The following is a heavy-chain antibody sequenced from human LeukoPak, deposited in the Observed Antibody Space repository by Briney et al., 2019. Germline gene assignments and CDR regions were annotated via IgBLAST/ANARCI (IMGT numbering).Heavy chain of an antibody. D-gene: IGHD3-10*01. CDR3: AGGGMVFDI. V-gene: IGHV4-34*01. CDR2: INHSGST. Sequence: SETLSLTCAVYGGSFSGYYWSWIRQPPGKGLEWIGEINHSGSTNYNPSLKSRVTISVDTSKNQLSLKLSSVTAADTAVYYCAGGGMVFDIWGQGTMVTVSS. J-gene: IGHJ3*02. CDR1: GGSFSGYY.